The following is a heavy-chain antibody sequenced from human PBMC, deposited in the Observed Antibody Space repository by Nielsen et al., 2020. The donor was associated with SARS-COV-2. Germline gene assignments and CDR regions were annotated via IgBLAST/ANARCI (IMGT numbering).Heavy chain of an antibody. CDR2: IYYSGST. J-gene: IGHJ4*02. V-gene: IGHV4-61*01. D-gene: IGHD6-13*01. CDR3: ARASIAAAPTTRTTNFDY. Sequence: GSLRLSCTVSGGSVSSGSYYWSWIRQPPGKGLEWIGYIYYSGSTNYNPSLKSRVTISVDTSKNQFSLKLSSVTAADTAVYYCARASIAAAPTTRTTNFDYWGQGTLVTVSS. CDR1: GGSVSSGSYY.